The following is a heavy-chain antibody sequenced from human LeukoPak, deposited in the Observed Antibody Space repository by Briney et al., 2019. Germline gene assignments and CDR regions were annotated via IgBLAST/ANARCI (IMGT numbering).Heavy chain of an antibody. J-gene: IGHJ4*02. CDR3: ARVGYSSGWYRGVIQLFDY. D-gene: IGHD6-19*01. V-gene: IGHV1-2*06. CDR1: GYTFTGYY. CDR2: INPNSGGT. Sequence: GASVKVSCKASGYTFTGYYMHWVRQAPGQGLEWMGRINPNSGGTNYAQKLQGRVTMTRDTSISTAYMELSRLRSDDTAVYYCARVGYSSGWYRGVIQLFDYWGQGTLVTVSS.